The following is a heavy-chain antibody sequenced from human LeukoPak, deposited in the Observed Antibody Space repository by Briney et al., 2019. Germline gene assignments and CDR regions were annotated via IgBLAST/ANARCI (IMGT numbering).Heavy chain of an antibody. J-gene: IGHJ6*03. D-gene: IGHD2-2*01. CDR1: GYTFASYG. CDR2: ISAYNGNT. Sequence: GASVKVSCKGSGYTFASYGISWVRQAPGQGLEWMGWISAYNGNTNYAQKLQGRVTMTTDTSTSTAYMELRSLRSDDTAVYYCARCPVSIVVVPAAPPSFYYYYYMDVWGKGTTVTVSS. V-gene: IGHV1-18*01. CDR3: ARCPVSIVVVPAAPPSFYYYYYMDV.